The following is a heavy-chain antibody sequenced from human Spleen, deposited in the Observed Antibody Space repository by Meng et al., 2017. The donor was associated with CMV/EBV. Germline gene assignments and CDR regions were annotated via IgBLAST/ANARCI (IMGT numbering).Heavy chain of an antibody. CDR1: GYTFTSYD. V-gene: IGHV1-8*03. CDR2: MNPNSGNT. J-gene: IGHJ1*01. Sequence: ASVKVSCKASGYTFTSYDINWVRQATGQGLEWMGWMNPNSGNTGYAQKFQGRVTITRNTSISTAYMELSSLRSEDTAVYYCARGRYCVSSNCLESYFQYWGRGTLVTVSS. CDR3: ARGRYCVSSNCLESYFQY. D-gene: IGHD5/OR15-5a*01.